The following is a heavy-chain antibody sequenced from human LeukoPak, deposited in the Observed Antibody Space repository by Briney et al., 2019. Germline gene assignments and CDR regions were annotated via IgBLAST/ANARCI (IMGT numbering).Heavy chain of an antibody. CDR2: IWYDGSND. CDR3: ARSIPRYDGSAYYPDY. V-gene: IGHV3-33*01. CDR1: GFTFSGYG. D-gene: IGHD3-22*01. J-gene: IGHJ4*02. Sequence: GSLRLSCAASGFTFSGYGMHWVRQAPGKGLEWVAVIWYDGSNDDYADSVKGRFTISRDNSKSTLYLQMNSLRAEDTAIYYCARSIPRYDGSAYYPDYWGQGTLVTVSS.